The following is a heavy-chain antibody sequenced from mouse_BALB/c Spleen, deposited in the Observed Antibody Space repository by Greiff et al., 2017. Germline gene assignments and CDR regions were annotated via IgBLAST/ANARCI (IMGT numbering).Heavy chain of an antibody. CDR2: INPNNGGT. CDR1: GYTFTDYN. V-gene: IGHV1-18*01. D-gene: IGHD2-1*01. J-gene: IGHJ3*01. CDR3: AREGGFYYGNYEFAY. Sequence: EVQLQQSGPELVKPGASVKIPCKASGYTFTDYNMDWVKQSHGKSLEWIGDINPNNGGTIYNQKFKGKATLTVDKSSSTAYMELRSLTSEDTAVYYCAREGGFYYGNYEFAYWGQGTLVTVSA.